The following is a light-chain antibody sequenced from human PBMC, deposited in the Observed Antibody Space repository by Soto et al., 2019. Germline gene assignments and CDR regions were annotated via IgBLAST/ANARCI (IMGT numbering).Light chain of an antibody. V-gene: IGKV3-20*01. CDR2: GAS. CDR1: QSVSGTY. J-gene: IGKJ1*01. CDR3: QDYGSSRT. Sequence: EVVLTQSPGTLSLSPEERATLSCRASQSVSGTYLAWYQQKPGQAPRLLMYGASSRATGIPDRFSGSGSGTDFTLTISRLEPDDFAVYFCQDYGSSRTFGQGTKVDIK.